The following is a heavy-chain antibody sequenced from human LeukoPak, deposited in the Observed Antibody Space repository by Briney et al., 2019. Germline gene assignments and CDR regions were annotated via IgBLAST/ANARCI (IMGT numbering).Heavy chain of an antibody. CDR3: ARGDNYYDSSGYYYYYYMDV. J-gene: IGHJ6*03. V-gene: IGHV3-53*01. D-gene: IGHD3-22*01. Sequence: GGSLRLSCTVSGFTVSSNSMSWVRKAPGKGLKWASFFYSGTIHYSDSVKGRYTISRDNAKNSLYLQMNSLRAEDTAVYYCARGDNYYDSSGYYYYYYMDVWGKGTTVTISS. CDR1: GFTVSSNS. CDR2: FYSGTI.